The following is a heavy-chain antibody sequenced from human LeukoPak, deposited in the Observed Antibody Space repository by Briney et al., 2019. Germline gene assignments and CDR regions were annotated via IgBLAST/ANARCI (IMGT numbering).Heavy chain of an antibody. D-gene: IGHD3-16*01. CDR3: AIVMITFGGVIDP. J-gene: IGHJ5*02. Sequence: ASVKVSCKASGYTFTGYYMHWVRQAPGQGLEWMGWINPNSGGTNYAQKFQGRVTMTRDTSISTAYMELSRLRSDDTAVYYCAIVMITFGGVIDPWGQGILVTVSS. CDR2: INPNSGGT. CDR1: GYTFTGYY. V-gene: IGHV1-2*02.